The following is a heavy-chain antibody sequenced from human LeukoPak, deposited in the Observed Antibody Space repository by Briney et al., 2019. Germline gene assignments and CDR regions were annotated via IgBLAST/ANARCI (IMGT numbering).Heavy chain of an antibody. CDR3: AREGRFGELGGLDY. D-gene: IGHD3-10*01. Sequence: GGSLRLSCAASGFTVSSNYMSWVRQAPGKGLEWVSVIYSGGSTYYADSVKGRFTISRDNSKNTLYLQMNSLRAEDTAVYYCAREGRFGELGGLDYWGQGTLVTVSS. CDR1: GFTVSSNY. J-gene: IGHJ4*02. CDR2: IYSGGST. V-gene: IGHV3-66*01.